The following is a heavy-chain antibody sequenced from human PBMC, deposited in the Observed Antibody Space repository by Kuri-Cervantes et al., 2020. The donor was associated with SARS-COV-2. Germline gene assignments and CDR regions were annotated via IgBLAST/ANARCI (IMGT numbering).Heavy chain of an antibody. D-gene: IGHD2-15*01. Sequence: GESLKISCSASGFTFNAYSMHWVRQAPGKGLEYVSAISSNGETTYYADSVKGRFIISRDNSKNTLFLQMSGLRAEDTAVYYCAREAFGYCSGGSCYSHYWGQGTLVTVSS. J-gene: IGHJ4*02. CDR1: GFTFNAYS. V-gene: IGHV3-64D*06. CDR3: AREAFGYCSGGSCYSHY. CDR2: ISSNGETT.